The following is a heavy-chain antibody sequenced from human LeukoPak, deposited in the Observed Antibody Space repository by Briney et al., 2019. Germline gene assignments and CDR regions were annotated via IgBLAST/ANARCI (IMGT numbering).Heavy chain of an antibody. CDR2: IIPIFGTA. D-gene: IGHD3-3*01. V-gene: IGHV1-69*05. J-gene: IGHJ5*02. Sequence: ASVKVSCKASGGTFSSYAISWVRQAPGQGLEWMGGIIPIFGTANYAQKFQGRVTITTDESTSTAYMELSSLISDDTAVYYCARGAYYDFWSTWFDPWGQGTLATVSS. CDR1: GGTFSSYA. CDR3: ARGAYYDFWSTWFDP.